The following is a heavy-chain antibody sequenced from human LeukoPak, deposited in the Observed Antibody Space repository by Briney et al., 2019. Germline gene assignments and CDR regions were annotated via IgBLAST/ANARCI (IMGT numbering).Heavy chain of an antibody. D-gene: IGHD5-24*01. V-gene: IGHV1-2*02. Sequence: EASVKVSCKASGYTFTGYYMHWVRQAPGQGLEWMGWINPNSGGTNYAQKFQGRVTMTRDTSISTAYMELSRLRSDDTAVYYCARGGWLQTPYYYYGMDVWGQGTTVTISS. CDR2: INPNSGGT. CDR3: ARGGWLQTPYYYYGMDV. CDR1: GYTFTGYY. J-gene: IGHJ6*02.